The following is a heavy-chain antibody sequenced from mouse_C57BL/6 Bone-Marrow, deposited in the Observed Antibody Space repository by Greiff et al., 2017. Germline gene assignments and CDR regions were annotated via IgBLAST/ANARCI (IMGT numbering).Heavy chain of an antibody. V-gene: IGHV1-19*01. CDR1: GYTFTDYY. D-gene: IGHD2-1*01. Sequence: EVKLVESGPVLVKPGASVKMSCKASGYTFTDYYMNWVKQSHGKSLEWIGVINPYNGGTSYNQKFKGKATLTVDKSSSTAYMELNSLTSEDSAVYYCARERYLLLDYWGQGTTLTVSS. J-gene: IGHJ2*01. CDR2: INPYNGGT. CDR3: ARERYLLLDY.